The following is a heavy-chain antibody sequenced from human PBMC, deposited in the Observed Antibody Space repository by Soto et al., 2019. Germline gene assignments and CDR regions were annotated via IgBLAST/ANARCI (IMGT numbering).Heavy chain of an antibody. Sequence: PGGSLRLSCAASGFTFSSYGMHWVRQAPGKGLEWVAVIWYDGSNKYYADSVKGRFTISRGNSKNTLYLQMNSLRDEDTAAYYCARDMYYDILTAYYKRSQYYYYGMDVWAQGTTVTVSS. V-gene: IGHV3-33*01. J-gene: IGHJ6*02. D-gene: IGHD3-9*01. CDR1: GFTFSSYG. CDR3: ARDMYYDILTAYYKRSQYYYYGMDV. CDR2: IWYDGSNK.